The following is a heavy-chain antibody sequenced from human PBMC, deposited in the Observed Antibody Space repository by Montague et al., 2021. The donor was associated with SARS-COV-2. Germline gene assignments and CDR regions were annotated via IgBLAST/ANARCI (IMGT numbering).Heavy chain of an antibody. CDR1: GFSVSSNY. D-gene: IGHD3-10*01. V-gene: IGHV3-53*01. CDR2: LYIDGRP. CDR3: AKDRRLLLFGELPDFFDF. Sequence: SLRLSCAASGFSVSSNYMTWVRQAPGRGLEWVSTLYIDGRPFYTDSVKGRFTISRHISQNTLYLQMNSLRAEDTAVYYCAKDRRLLLFGELPDFFDFWGQGTLVTVSS. J-gene: IGHJ4*02.